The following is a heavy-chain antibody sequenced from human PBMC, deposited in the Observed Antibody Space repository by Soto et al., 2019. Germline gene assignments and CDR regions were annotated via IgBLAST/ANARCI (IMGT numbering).Heavy chain of an antibody. CDR1: GVSISSSSDY. CDR2: INYSGTT. J-gene: IGHJ4*02. Sequence: QLQLQESGPGLVKPSETLSLTCTVSGVSISSSSDYWGWIRQPPGKGLEWIVGINYSGTTYYNPSLKSRVTISVDTSKNQVSLKLNSVIAADTAMYYCARLTNYDGNGYYLDYWGQGTLVTVSS. CDR3: ARLTNYDGNGYYLDY. V-gene: IGHV4-39*01. D-gene: IGHD3-22*01.